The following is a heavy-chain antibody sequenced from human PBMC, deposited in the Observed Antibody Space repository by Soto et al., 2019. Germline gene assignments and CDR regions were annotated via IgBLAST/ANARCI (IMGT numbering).Heavy chain of an antibody. CDR1: GDTFTFYS. CDR2: INPILSMS. J-gene: IGHJ4*02. V-gene: IGHV1-69*02. CDR3: ASSYGSGYRAFDY. Sequence: QVQLVQSGAEVKKPGSSVRVSCKASGDTFTFYSINWVRQAPGLGLEWMGRINPILSMSNYAQRFQGRVTMTADKSTSTAYMEQSSLRSEDTAMYYCASSYGSGYRAFDYWGQVSLVTVSS. D-gene: IGHD3-10*01.